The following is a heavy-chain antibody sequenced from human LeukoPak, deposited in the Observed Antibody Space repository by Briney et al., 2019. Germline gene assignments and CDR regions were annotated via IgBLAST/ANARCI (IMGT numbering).Heavy chain of an antibody. J-gene: IGHJ4*02. V-gene: IGHV3-11*01. D-gene: IGHD4-17*01. Sequence: PGGSLRLSCAASGFTFSDYYMSWIRQAPGKGLEWVSYISSSGSTIYYADSVKGRFTISRDNAKNSLYLQMNSLRAEDTAVYYCAREPDYGDYPYYFDYWGQGTLVTVSS. CDR1: GFTFSDYY. CDR3: AREPDYGDYPYYFDY. CDR2: ISSSGSTI.